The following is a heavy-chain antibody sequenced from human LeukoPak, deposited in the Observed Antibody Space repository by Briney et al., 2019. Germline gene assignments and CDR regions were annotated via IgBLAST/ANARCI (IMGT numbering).Heavy chain of an antibody. Sequence: GGSLRLSCAASGFIFSDYWMSWVRQAPGKGLEWVANIKQDGSEKYYVDSVKGRFTISGDNAKNSLYLQMNSLRAEDTSVYYCASHSSGYFGWGQGTLVTVSS. D-gene: IGHD3-22*01. V-gene: IGHV3-7*01. J-gene: IGHJ4*02. CDR3: ASHSSGYFG. CDR2: IKQDGSEK. CDR1: GFIFSDYW.